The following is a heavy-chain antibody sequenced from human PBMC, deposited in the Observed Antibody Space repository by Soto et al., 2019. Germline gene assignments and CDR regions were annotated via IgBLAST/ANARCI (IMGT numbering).Heavy chain of an antibody. Sequence: SETLSLTCTVSVGSISSGGYYWSWIRQHPGKGLEWIGYIYYSGSTYYNPSLKSRVTISVDTSKNQFSLKLSSVTAADTAVYYCARASAANNWFDPWGQGTLVTVSS. CDR2: IYYSGST. CDR1: VGSISSGGYY. CDR3: ARASAANNWFDP. V-gene: IGHV4-31*03. J-gene: IGHJ5*02. D-gene: IGHD2-15*01.